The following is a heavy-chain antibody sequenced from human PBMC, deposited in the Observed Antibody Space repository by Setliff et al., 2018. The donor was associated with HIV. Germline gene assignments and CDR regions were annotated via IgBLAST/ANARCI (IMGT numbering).Heavy chain of an antibody. CDR1: GGSFSDYY. Sequence: PSETLSLTCAVYGGSFSDYYWTWIRQSPGKGLEWIGEVTHSGRTNYNPSLESRVTTSVDTSKKQFSLRLTSVTAADTAVYYCARLMSSPSGGHFDYWGQGTLVTVSS. CDR3: ARLMSSPSGGHFDY. CDR2: VTHSGRT. J-gene: IGHJ4*02. D-gene: IGHD6-19*01. V-gene: IGHV4-34*01.